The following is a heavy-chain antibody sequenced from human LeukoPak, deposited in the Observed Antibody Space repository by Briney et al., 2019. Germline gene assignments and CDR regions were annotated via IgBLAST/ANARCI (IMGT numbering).Heavy chain of an antibody. J-gene: IGHJ4*02. Sequence: ASVKVSCKASGYTFTGYYMHWVRQAPGQGLEWMGIINPSGGSTSYAQKFQGRVTMTRDTSTSTVYMELSSLRSEDTAVYYCARDPRLLDTAMVTQPFDYWGQGTLVTVSS. CDR1: GYTFTGYY. CDR2: INPSGGST. CDR3: ARDPRLLDTAMVTQPFDY. D-gene: IGHD5-18*01. V-gene: IGHV1-46*01.